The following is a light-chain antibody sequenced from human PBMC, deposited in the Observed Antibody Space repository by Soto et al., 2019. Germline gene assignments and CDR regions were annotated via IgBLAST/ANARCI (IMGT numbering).Light chain of an antibody. CDR2: AAS. CDR3: QQFKIYPLT. J-gene: IGKJ4*01. Sequence: IQLTQSPSSLSASVGDRVTITCRASQGISSSLAWYHQKPGKAPKLLISAASTLQSGVPSRFSASGSGTDFTLTISSLQPEDFATYYCQQFKIYPLTFGGGTKVDIK. V-gene: IGKV1-9*01. CDR1: QGISSS.